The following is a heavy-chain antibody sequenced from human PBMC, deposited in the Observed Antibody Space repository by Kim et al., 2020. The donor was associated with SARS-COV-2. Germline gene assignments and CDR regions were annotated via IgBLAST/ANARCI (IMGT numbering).Heavy chain of an antibody. J-gene: IGHJ4*02. V-gene: IGHV3-23*01. CDR1: GFTFSSYA. D-gene: IGHD2-15*01. Sequence: GGSLRLSCAASGFTFSSYAMSWVRQAPGKGLEWVSAISGSGGSTYYADSVKGRFTISRDNSKNTLYLQMNSLRAEDTAVYYCAKDGGECSGGSCYYPAGGFDYWGQGTLVTVSS. CDR3: AKDGGECSGGSCYYPAGGFDY. CDR2: ISGSGGST.